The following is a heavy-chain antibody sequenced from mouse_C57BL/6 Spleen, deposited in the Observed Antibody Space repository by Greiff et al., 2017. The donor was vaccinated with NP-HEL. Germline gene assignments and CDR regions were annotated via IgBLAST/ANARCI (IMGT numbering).Heavy chain of an antibody. V-gene: IGHV7-3*01. CDR3: ASPSTVVANSFDY. J-gene: IGHJ2*01. D-gene: IGHD1-1*01. CDR2: IRNKANGYTT. Sequence: EVKLMESGGGLVQPGGSLSLSCAASGFTFTDYYMSWVRQPPGKALEWLGFIRNKANGYTTEYSASVKGRFTISRDNSQSILYLQMNALRAEDSATYYCASPSTVVANSFDYWGQGTTLTVSS. CDR1: GFTFTDYY.